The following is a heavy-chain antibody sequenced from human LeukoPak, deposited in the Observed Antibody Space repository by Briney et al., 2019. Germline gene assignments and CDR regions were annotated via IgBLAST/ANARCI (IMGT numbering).Heavy chain of an antibody. CDR1: GFTFSSYA. D-gene: IGHD3-10*01. CDR3: AKDRHLLWFGELPFDY. Sequence: PGGSLRLSCAASGFTFSSYAMSWVRQAPGKGLEWVSAISGSGGSTYYADSVKGRFTISRDNSKNTLYLQMNSLRAEDTAVYYCAKDRHLLWFGELPFDYWGQGTLVTVSS. CDR2: ISGSGGST. J-gene: IGHJ4*02. V-gene: IGHV3-23*01.